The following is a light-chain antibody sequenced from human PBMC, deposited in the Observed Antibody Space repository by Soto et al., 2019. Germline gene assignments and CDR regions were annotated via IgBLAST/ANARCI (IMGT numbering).Light chain of an antibody. CDR1: QSVSSN. CDR2: AAS. Sequence: EIVMTQSPATLSVSPGERATLSCRASQSVSSNLAWYQQTPGQTPRLLIYAASSRATGIPDRFSGSGSGTDFSLTISRLEPEDFAVYYCQQYGSSLWTFGQGTKVDIK. V-gene: IGKV3-20*01. J-gene: IGKJ1*01. CDR3: QQYGSSLWT.